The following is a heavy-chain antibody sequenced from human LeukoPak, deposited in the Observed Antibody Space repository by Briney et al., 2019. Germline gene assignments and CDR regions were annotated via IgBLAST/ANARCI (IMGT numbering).Heavy chain of an antibody. CDR3: ATDPVVAGGIRYFDY. D-gene: IGHD6-13*01. CDR2: ISSDQSHK. V-gene: IGHV3-30*04. J-gene: IGHJ4*02. Sequence: GGSLRLSCVDSGFTFSSYVINWVRQAPGMGLEWVAVISSDQSHKYYADSVKGRFTISRDNSKNTLYLQMDSLRAEDTAVYYCATDPVVAGGIRYFDYWGQGTLVTVSS. CDR1: GFTFSSYV.